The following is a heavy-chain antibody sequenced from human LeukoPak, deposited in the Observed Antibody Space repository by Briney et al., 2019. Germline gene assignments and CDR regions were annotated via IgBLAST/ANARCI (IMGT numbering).Heavy chain of an antibody. CDR3: AGLRNWFDP. Sequence: GGSLRLSCAASGFTFSSYSMNWVRRAPGKGLEWFSSISSSSSYIYYADSVEGRFTISRDNAKNSLYLQMNSLRAEDTAVYYCAGLRNWFDPWGQGTLVTVSS. CDR1: GFTFSSYS. V-gene: IGHV3-21*01. J-gene: IGHJ5*02. CDR2: ISSSSSYI.